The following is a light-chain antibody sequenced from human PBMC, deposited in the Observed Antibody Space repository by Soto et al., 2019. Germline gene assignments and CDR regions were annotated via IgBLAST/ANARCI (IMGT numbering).Light chain of an antibody. J-gene: IGKJ1*01. CDR2: DAS. CDR1: QIISSW. V-gene: IGKV1-5*01. CDR3: QQHNSYSTWK. Sequence: DIQITQSPGTRSASVVDRVTITFLASQIISSWLAWYQQKPGNALKLLIYDASSLESGVPSRFSGSGSGTEFTLTISSLQPDDFATYYCQQHNSYSTWKFGQGTKVDIK.